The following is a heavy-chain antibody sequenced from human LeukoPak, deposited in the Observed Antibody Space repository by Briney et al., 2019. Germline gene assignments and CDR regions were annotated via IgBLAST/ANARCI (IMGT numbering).Heavy chain of an antibody. J-gene: IGHJ4*02. Sequence: PSETLSLTCAVSGGSISSSNWWSWVRQPPGKGLEWIGSIYYSGSTYYNPSLKSRVTISVDTSKNQFSLKLSSVTAADTAVYYCARDRESDCSNYGYFDYWGQGTLVTVSS. CDR3: ARDRESDCSNYGYFDY. CDR2: IYYSGST. D-gene: IGHD4-11*01. CDR1: GGSISSSNW. V-gene: IGHV4-4*02.